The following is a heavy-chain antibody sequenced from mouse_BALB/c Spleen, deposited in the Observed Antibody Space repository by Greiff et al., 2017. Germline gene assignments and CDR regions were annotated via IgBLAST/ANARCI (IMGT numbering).Heavy chain of an antibody. V-gene: IGHV1-63*01. CDR3: ARGGWDGPYWYFDV. CDR1: GYAFTNYW. Sequence: VQLQQSGAELVRPGTSVKISCKASGYAFTNYWLGWVKQRPGHGLEWIGDIYPGSGNTYYNEKFKGKATLTADKSSSTAYMQLSSLTSEDSAVYFCARGGWDGPYWYFDVWGAGTTVTVSS. CDR2: IYPGSGNT. J-gene: IGHJ1*01. D-gene: IGHD4-1*01.